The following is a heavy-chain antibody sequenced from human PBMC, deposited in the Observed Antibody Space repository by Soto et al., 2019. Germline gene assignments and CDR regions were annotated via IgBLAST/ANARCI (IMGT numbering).Heavy chain of an antibody. V-gene: IGHV3-48*01. CDR3: ARDHAGLDY. D-gene: IGHD2-2*01. CDR1: GFTFSNYS. J-gene: IGHJ4*02. CDR2: ISSSGRTM. Sequence: EVQLVESGGGLVQPGGSLRLSCAASGFTFSNYSMNWVRQAPGKGLQWVSYISSSGRTMYYAGSVKGRFTISRDTAKNSLYLQVNSLRAEDTAVYYCARDHAGLDYWGQGTLVTVSS.